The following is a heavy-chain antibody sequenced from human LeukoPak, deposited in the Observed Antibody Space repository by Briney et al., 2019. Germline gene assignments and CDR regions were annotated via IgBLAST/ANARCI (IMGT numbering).Heavy chain of an antibody. D-gene: IGHD2/OR15-2a*01. J-gene: IGHJ4*02. CDR3: ARVRVGGTFYYFDY. Sequence: SQTLSLTCTVSGGSIRSGGYYWSWIRQHPGKGLEWIGYIYYSGSTYDNPSLKSRVTISVDTSKNQFSLKLSSVTAADTAVYYCARVRVGGTFYYFDYWGQGTLVTVSS. CDR2: IYYSGST. V-gene: IGHV4-31*03. CDR1: GGSIRSGGYY.